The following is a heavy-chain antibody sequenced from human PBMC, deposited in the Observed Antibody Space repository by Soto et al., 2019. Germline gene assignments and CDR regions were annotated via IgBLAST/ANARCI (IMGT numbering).Heavy chain of an antibody. CDR1: GGSISSYY. CDR3: ARSGYSSSWRIFDY. J-gene: IGHJ4*02. V-gene: IGHV4-59*01. Sequence: SETLSLTCTVSGGSISSYYWSWIRQPPGKGLEWIGYIYYSGSTNYNPSLKSRVTISVDTSKNQFSLKLSSVTAADTAVYYCARSGYSSSWRIFDYWGQGTLVTVS. D-gene: IGHD6-13*01. CDR2: IYYSGST.